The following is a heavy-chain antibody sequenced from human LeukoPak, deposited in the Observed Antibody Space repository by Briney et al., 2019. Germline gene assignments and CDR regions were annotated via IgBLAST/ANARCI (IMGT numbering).Heavy chain of an antibody. CDR1: GFPFSSYP. CDR2: ISSNGYTT. J-gene: IGHJ4*02. Sequence: GSLRLSCAASGFPFSSYPMHWVRQAPGKGLEYVSGISSNGYTTYYANSVKGRFTISRDNSKNTLSLQMGSLRAEDMAVYYCARGLDRYSDDYWGQGTLVTVSS. CDR3: ARGLDRYSDDY. D-gene: IGHD1-1*01. V-gene: IGHV3-64*01.